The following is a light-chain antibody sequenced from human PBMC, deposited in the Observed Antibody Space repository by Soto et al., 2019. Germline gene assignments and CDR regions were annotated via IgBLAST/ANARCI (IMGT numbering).Light chain of an antibody. CDR2: GAS. J-gene: IGKJ2*01. Sequence: IVLTQSPGTLSLSPWERATLSCRASQSVNSNYLAWYQQKPGQAPRLLIYGASSRATGIPDRFSGSGSGTDFTLTITRLEPEDFAVYYCQHYGSSQTFGQGTKLEIK. CDR1: QSVNSNY. CDR3: QHYGSSQT. V-gene: IGKV3-20*01.